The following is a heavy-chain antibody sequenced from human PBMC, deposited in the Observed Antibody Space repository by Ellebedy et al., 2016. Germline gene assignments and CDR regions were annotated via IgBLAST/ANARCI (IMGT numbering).Heavy chain of an antibody. V-gene: IGHV3-30-3*01. Sequence: GESLKISXVASGFTFSTNAMHWVRQAPGKGLEWVAVMSDDGSSKYNVDFVKGRFTISRDNSKNTVYLQMNSLRPEDTAVYYCAREGYLEWELPGGRYFDYWGQGTLVTVSS. D-gene: IGHD1-26*01. CDR3: AREGYLEWELPGGRYFDY. CDR2: MSDDGSSK. CDR1: GFTFSTNA. J-gene: IGHJ4*02.